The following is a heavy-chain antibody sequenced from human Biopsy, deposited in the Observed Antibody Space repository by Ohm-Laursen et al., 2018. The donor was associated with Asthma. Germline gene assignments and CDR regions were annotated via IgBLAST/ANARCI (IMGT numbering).Heavy chain of an antibody. CDR2: ISSSSSTI. D-gene: IGHD5-18*01. J-gene: IGHJ4*02. Sequence: SLRLSYTASGFTFSSYGMHWVRQAPGKGLEWVSYISSSSSTIYYADSVKGRFTISRDNAKNSLYLQMNSLRDEDTAVYYCARFKHGYSYGYAGVFDYWGQGTLVTVSS. V-gene: IGHV3-48*02. CDR3: ARFKHGYSYGYAGVFDY. CDR1: GFTFSSYG.